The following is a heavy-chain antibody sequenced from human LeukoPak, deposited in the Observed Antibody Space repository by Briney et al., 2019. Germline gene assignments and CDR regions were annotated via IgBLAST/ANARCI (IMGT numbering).Heavy chain of an antibody. CDR2: ISDSGGST. V-gene: IGHV3-23*01. J-gene: IGHJ5*02. Sequence: GGSLRLSCAASGFTFSSYGMSWVRQAPGKGLEWVSAISDSGGSTNYADSVKGRFTISRDNSKNTLYLQMNSLRAEDTAVYYCAKDFQKTNWFDPWGQGTLVTVSS. CDR1: GFTFSSYG. CDR3: AKDFQKTNWFDP.